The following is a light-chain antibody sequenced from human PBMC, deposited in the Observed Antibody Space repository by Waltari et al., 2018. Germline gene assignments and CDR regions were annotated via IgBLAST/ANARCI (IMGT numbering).Light chain of an antibody. J-gene: IGKJ2*01. CDR1: QRLGPN. Sequence: ETVMTQSPATLSVSPGGRATLSCRASQRLGPNLAWYQQKPGQAPRLLIHGASSRATGVPARFSGSGSGTDFTLTISSLQSEDFVVYYCQQYNNWPLYTFGQGTKLEI. CDR3: QQYNNWPLYT. V-gene: IGKV3-15*01. CDR2: GAS.